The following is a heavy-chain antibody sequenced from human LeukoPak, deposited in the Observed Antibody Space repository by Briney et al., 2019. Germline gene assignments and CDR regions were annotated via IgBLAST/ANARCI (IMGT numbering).Heavy chain of an antibody. D-gene: IGHD6-19*01. J-gene: IGHJ6*02. CDR2: ISYDGSNK. V-gene: IGHV3-30*18. Sequence: GRSLRLSCAASGSTFSSYGMHWVRQAPGKGLEWVAVISYDGSNKYYADSVKGRFTISRDNSKNTLYLQMNSLRAEDTAVYYCAKDTSSGPLYYGMDVWGQGTTVTVSS. CDR1: GSTFSSYG. CDR3: AKDTSSGPLYYGMDV.